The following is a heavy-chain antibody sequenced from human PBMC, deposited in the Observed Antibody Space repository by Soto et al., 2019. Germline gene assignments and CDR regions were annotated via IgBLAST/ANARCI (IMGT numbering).Heavy chain of an antibody. CDR1: GFAFSSYS. Sequence: GGSLRLSCAASGFAFSSYSMNWVRQAPGKGLEWVSSISGSSSFIYYADSVKARFTISRDNAKNSLYLQMNSLRAEDTAVYYSARAVSNWYRGVDYWGQGTLVTVSS. J-gene: IGHJ4*02. CDR2: ISGSSSFI. D-gene: IGHD4-4*01. CDR3: ARAVSNWYRGVDY. V-gene: IGHV3-21*01.